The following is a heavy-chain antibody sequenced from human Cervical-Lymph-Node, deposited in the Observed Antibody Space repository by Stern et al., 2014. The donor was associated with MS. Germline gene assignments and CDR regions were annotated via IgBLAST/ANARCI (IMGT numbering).Heavy chain of an antibody. D-gene: IGHD5-18*01. CDR2: LDWDDDK. V-gene: IGHV2-70*01. J-gene: IGHJ4*02. Sequence: QVTLRESGPALVKPTQTLTLTCIFSGVTISSSGMGVNWIRQPPGKALEWLALLDWDDDKYYSTSLKTRLTISKDISKNQVVLIMTNLDPVDTATYFCAAGHGYSFDYWGQGILVTVSS. CDR3: AAGHGYSFDY. CDR1: GVTISSSGMG.